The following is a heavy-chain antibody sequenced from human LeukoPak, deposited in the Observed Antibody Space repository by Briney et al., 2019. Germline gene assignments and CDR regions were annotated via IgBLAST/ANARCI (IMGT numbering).Heavy chain of an antibody. CDR3: ARGLLDFLYCGGDRYSLHAFDI. CDR1: GGSFSGYY. J-gene: IGHJ3*02. V-gene: IGHV4-34*01. CDR2: INHSGST. Sequence: SETLSLTCAVYGGSFSGYYWSWIRQPPGKGLEWIGEINHSGSTNYNPSLKSRATISVDTSKNQFSLKLSSVTAADTAVYYCARGLLDFLYCGGDRYSLHAFDIWGQGTMVTVSS. D-gene: IGHD2-21*02.